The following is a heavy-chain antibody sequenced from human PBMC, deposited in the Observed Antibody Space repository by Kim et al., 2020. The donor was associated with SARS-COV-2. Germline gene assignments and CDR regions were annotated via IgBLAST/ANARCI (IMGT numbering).Heavy chain of an antibody. J-gene: IGHJ6*02. CDR2: MNPNSGNT. D-gene: IGHD1-1*01. V-gene: IGHV1-8*01. CDR1: GYTFTSYD. Sequence: ASVKVSCKASGYTFTSYDINWVRQATGQGLEWMGWMNPNSGNTGYAQKFQGRVTMTRNTSISTAYMELSSLRSEDTAVYYCARDWNDGYYYYYGMDVWGQGTTVTVSS. CDR3: ARDWNDGYYYYYGMDV.